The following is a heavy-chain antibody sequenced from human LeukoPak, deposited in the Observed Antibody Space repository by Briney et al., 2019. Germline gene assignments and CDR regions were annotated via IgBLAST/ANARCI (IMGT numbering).Heavy chain of an antibody. CDR3: ARCWANSKGLVYFQH. Sequence: SVKVSCKASGGTFSSYAISWVRQAPGQGLEWMGGIIPIFGTANYAQKFQGRVTITTDESTSTAYMELSSLRSEDTAVYYCARCWANSKGLVYFQHWGQGTLVTVSS. D-gene: IGHD4-23*01. V-gene: IGHV1-69*05. CDR1: GGTFSSYA. CDR2: IIPIFGTA. J-gene: IGHJ1*01.